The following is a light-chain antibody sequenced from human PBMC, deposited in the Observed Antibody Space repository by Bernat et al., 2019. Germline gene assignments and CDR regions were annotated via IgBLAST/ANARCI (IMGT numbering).Light chain of an antibody. CDR1: RSNIGSHP. CDR3: STWDNSLNGRV. Sequence: QSVLTQSPSASETPGQRVTISCSGTRSNIGSHPVNWYLLLPGAAPKLLIYSNDQRPSGVPDRFSGSKSGTTASLAISGLRSEDEAAYYWSTWDNSLNGRVFGGGTELTVL. CDR2: SND. J-gene: IGLJ3*02. V-gene: IGLV1-44*01.